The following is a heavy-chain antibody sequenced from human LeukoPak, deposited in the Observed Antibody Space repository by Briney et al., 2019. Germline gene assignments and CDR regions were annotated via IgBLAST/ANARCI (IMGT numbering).Heavy chain of an antibody. CDR1: GGSISSSGYY. CDR3: ARAGYYDSSGYNWFDP. CDR2: IYYSGST. J-gene: IGHJ5*02. Sequence: SETLSLTCTVSGGSISSSGYYWGWIRQPPGKGLEWMGSIYYSGSTYYNPSLKSRVTISVDTSKNQFSLKLSSVTAADTAVYYCARAGYYDSSGYNWFDPWGQGTLVTVSS. V-gene: IGHV4-39*07. D-gene: IGHD3-22*01.